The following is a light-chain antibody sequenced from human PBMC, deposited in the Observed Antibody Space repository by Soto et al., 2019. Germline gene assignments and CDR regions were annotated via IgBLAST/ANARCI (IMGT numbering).Light chain of an antibody. CDR2: DVS. J-gene: IGLJ1*01. CDR3: SSYTTSHTRQKV. CDR1: SSDVGGYNY. V-gene: IGLV2-14*03. Sequence: QSVLTQPASVSGSPGQSITISCTGTSSDVGGYNYVSWYQHHPGKAPKLMIYDVSNRPSGVSNRFSGSKSGNTASLTISGLQPEDEADYYCSSYTTSHTRQKVFGTGTKVTVL.